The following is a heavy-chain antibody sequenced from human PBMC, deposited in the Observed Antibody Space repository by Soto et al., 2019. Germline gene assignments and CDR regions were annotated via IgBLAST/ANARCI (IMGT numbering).Heavy chain of an antibody. CDR1: GFTFSNAW. CDR2: IKSKTDGGTT. V-gene: IGHV3-15*01. CDR3: TTGGDYYGSGSYYNWGYYFDY. Sequence: EVQLVESGGGLVKPGGSLRLSCAASGFTFSNAWMSWVRQAPGKGLEWVGRIKSKTDGGTTDYAAPVKGRFTISRDDSKNTLYLQMNSRKTEDTAVYYCTTGGDYYGSGSYYNWGYYFDYWGQGTLVTVSS. J-gene: IGHJ4*02. D-gene: IGHD3-10*01.